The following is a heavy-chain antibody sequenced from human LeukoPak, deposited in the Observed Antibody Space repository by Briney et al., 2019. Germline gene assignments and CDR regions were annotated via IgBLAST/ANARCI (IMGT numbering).Heavy chain of an antibody. CDR3: ARVNCGGDCYSTRGDWFDP. D-gene: IGHD2-21*02. CDR2: IYSSGST. Sequence: SETLSLTCTVSGGSISGYNWSWIRQPAGKGLEWIGRIYSSGSTNYNPSLKSRVTISVDTSKNQFSLKLSSVTAADTAVYYCARVNCGGDCYSTRGDWFDPWGQGTLLTVSS. J-gene: IGHJ5*02. CDR1: GGSISGYN. V-gene: IGHV4-4*07.